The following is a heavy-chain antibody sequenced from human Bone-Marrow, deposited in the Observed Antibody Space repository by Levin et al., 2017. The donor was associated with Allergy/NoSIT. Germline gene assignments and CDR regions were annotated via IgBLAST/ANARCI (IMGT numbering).Heavy chain of an antibody. J-gene: IGHJ3*01. Sequence: GGSLRLSCAASGFTFDVYSMHWVRQAPGKGLEWVSSISWNSDYIGYADSVKGRPTISRDNAKNVLSLQMNSLRPEDTALYYCAKGGHSSGYWSHALDVWGQGTMVTVSS. CDR2: ISWNSDYI. D-gene: IGHD3-22*01. CDR1: GFTFDVYS. V-gene: IGHV3-9*01. CDR3: AKGGHSSGYWSHALDV.